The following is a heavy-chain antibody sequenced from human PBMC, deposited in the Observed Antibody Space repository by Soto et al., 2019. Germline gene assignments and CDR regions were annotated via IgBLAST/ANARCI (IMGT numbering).Heavy chain of an antibody. D-gene: IGHD3-10*01. J-gene: IGHJ6*02. CDR3: AKGRNTNVRGSIPRYCYGLDV. Sequence: QVQLVESGGGVVQPGRSLRLSCAASGFTFKNYGMHWVRQAPGKGLEGVAVISWDGSKIYFVDSVKGRFTISRDNSKNTLYLHMNTLRVDAMAVHYCAKGRNTNVRGSIPRYCYGLDVWGQGTTVTVS. V-gene: IGHV3-30*18. CDR1: GFTFKNYG. CDR2: ISWDGSKI.